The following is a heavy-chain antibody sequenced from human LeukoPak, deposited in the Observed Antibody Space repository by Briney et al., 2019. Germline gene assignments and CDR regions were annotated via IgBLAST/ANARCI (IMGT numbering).Heavy chain of an antibody. V-gene: IGHV4-39*01. CDR3: AVESSSYRSIGY. D-gene: IGHD6-13*01. CDR2: IDYSGST. CDR1: GGSINSISYY. J-gene: IGHJ4*02. Sequence: SETLSLTCTVSGGSINSISYYWGWIRQPPGKGLSLEWIGNIDYSGSTYYNPSLKSRLTISLDRSKNQFSLRLNSVIAADTAVYYCAVESSSYRSIGYWGLGTLVTVSS.